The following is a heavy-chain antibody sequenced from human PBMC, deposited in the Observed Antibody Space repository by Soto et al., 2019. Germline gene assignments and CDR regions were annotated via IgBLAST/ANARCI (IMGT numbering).Heavy chain of an antibody. CDR3: ARWNYDFWSGYKKYYYGMDV. D-gene: IGHD3-3*01. Sequence: PGESLKISCKGSGYSFTSYWIGWVRQMPGKGLEWMGIIYPGDSDTRYSPSFQGQVTISADKSISTAYLQWSSLKASDTAMYYCARWNYDFWSGYKKYYYGMDVWGQGTTVTVSS. CDR2: IYPGDSDT. V-gene: IGHV5-51*01. CDR1: GYSFTSYW. J-gene: IGHJ6*02.